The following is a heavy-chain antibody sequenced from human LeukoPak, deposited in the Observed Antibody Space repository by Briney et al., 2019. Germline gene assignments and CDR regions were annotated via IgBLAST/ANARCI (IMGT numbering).Heavy chain of an antibody. CDR3: ARSESTSVAGTGWFDP. V-gene: IGHV4-39*01. Sequence: SETLSLTCTVSGGSISSSSYYWGWIRQPPGKGLEWIGSIYYSGSTYYNPSLKSRVTMSVDTSKNQFSLKLSSVTAADTAVYYCARSESTSVAGTGWFDPWGQGTLVTVSS. D-gene: IGHD6-19*01. CDR2: IYYSGST. CDR1: GGSISSSSYY. J-gene: IGHJ5*02.